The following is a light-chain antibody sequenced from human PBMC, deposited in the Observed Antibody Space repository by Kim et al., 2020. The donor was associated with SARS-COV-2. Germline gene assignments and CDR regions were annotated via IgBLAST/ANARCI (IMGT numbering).Light chain of an antibody. V-gene: IGKV3-20*01. Sequence: PGERATLSCRASQSVSSSYLAWYQHKPGQAPRLLIYGASSRATGIPDRFSGSGSGTDFTLTISRLEPEDFAVYYCQQYATSPWTFGQGTKVDIK. J-gene: IGKJ1*01. CDR1: QSVSSSY. CDR2: GAS. CDR3: QQYATSPWT.